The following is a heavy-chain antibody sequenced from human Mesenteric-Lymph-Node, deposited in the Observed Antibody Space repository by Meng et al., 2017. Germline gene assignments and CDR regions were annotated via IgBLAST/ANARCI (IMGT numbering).Heavy chain of an antibody. V-gene: IGHV3-30*05. CDR2: ISYDGNTK. D-gene: IGHD6-19*01. CDR3: ARGGGQWLVLNY. CDR1: GFIFTNYS. J-gene: IGHJ4*02. Sequence: GESLKISCAASGFIFTNYSMHWVRQAPGKGLEWVAAISYDGNTKYYADAVKGRFTMSRDNSKNTMNVQMNSLRPEDTSVYYCARGGGQWLVLNYWGQGTRVTVSS.